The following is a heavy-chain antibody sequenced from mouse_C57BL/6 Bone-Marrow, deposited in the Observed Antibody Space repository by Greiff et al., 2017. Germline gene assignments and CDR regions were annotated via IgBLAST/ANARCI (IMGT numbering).Heavy chain of an antibody. V-gene: IGHV5-4*01. CDR1: GFTFSSYA. J-gene: IGHJ3*01. Sequence: EVNVVESGGGLVKPGGSLKLSCAASGFTFSSYAMSWVRQTPEKRLEWVATISDGGSYTYYPDNVKGRFTISRDNAKNNLYLQMSHLKSEDTAMYYCARDGVYYGSSWFAYWGQGTLVTVSA. CDR2: ISDGGSYT. CDR3: ARDGVYYGSSWFAY. D-gene: IGHD1-1*01.